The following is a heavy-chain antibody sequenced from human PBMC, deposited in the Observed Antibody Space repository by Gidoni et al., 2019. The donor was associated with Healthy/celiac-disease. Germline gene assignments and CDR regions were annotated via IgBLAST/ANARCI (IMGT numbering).Heavy chain of an antibody. J-gene: IGHJ4*02. V-gene: IGHV1-69*02. CDR3: AGSHCSGGSCYSGVLDY. Sequence: QVQLVQSGAEVKKPGSSVKVSCKASGCTFSSYTISWVRQAPGQGLEWMGRIIPILGIANYAQKFQGRVTITADKSTSTAYMELSSLRSEDTAVYYCAGSHCSGGSCYSGVLDYWGQGTLVTVSS. CDR1: GCTFSSYT. D-gene: IGHD2-15*01. CDR2: IIPILGIA.